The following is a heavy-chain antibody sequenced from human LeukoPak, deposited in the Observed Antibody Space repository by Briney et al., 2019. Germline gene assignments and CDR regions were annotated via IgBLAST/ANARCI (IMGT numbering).Heavy chain of an antibody. D-gene: IGHD6-19*01. Sequence: GRSLRLSCAASGFTFSSYGMHWVRQAPGKGLEWVAVKSYDGSNKYYADSVKGRFTISRDNSKNTLYLQMNSLRAEDTAVYYCAKDSSGWPFDYWGQGTLVTVSS. CDR2: KSYDGSNK. CDR1: GFTFSSYG. CDR3: AKDSSGWPFDY. J-gene: IGHJ4*02. V-gene: IGHV3-30*18.